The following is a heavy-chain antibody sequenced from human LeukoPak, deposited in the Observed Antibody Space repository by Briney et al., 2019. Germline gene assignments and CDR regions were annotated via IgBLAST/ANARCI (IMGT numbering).Heavy chain of an antibody. D-gene: IGHD3-10*01. Sequence: PSETLSLTCVVSGDSISSGGYSWSWIRQPPGKGLEWIGYIFHTGSTFYNPSLKSRVTISVDNSKNHFSLRLSPVTAADTAVYYCARELWFANAPGSWLDPWGQGTLVTVSS. V-gene: IGHV4-30-2*01. CDR1: GDSISSGGYS. CDR3: ARELWFANAPGSWLDP. CDR2: IFHTGST. J-gene: IGHJ5*02.